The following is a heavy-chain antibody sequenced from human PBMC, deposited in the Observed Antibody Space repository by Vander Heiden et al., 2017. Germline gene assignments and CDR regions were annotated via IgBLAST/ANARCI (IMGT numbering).Heavy chain of an antibody. CDR2: INPNSGGT. Sequence: QVQLVQSGAEVKKPGASVKVSCKASGYTFTGSYMHWVRQAPGQGLEWMGWINPNSGGTNYAQKFQGWVTMTRDTSISTAYMELSRLRSDDTAVYYCASYSYGKHHYYYYGMDVWGQGTTVTVSS. CDR1: GYTFTGSY. CDR3: ASYSYGKHHYYYYGMDV. D-gene: IGHD5-18*01. J-gene: IGHJ6*02. V-gene: IGHV1-2*04.